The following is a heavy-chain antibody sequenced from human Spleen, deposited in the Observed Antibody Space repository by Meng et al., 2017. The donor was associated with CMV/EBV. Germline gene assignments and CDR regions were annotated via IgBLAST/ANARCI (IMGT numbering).Heavy chain of an antibody. CDR2: ISSSGITI. J-gene: IGHJ6*02. V-gene: IGHV3-48*03. CDR1: GFTFRSYE. D-gene: IGHD1-1*01. Sequence: GESLKISCAASGFTFRSYEMNWVRQAPGKGLEWVSYISSSGITISYTDSVKGRFTISRDNVKNLLYLQMDSLRGEDTAVYYCARDGGTGGDVSVTSYYGMDVWGQGTTVTVSS. CDR3: ARDGGTGGDVSVTSYYGMDV.